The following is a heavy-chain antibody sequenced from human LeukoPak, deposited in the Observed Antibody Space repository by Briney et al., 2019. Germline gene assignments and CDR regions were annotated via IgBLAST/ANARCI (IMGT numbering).Heavy chain of an antibody. D-gene: IGHD6-13*01. CDR2: ISGNGGTT. V-gene: IGHV3-23*01. Sequence: PGGSLRLSCAASGLTFSTYAMSWVRQAPGKGLEWVSAISGNGGTTYYADSVKGRFTISRDNSKNTLYLQMNSLRAEDTAVYYCAKLPGIAAAALVVDYWGQGTLVTVSS. CDR3: AKLPGIAAAALVVDY. J-gene: IGHJ4*02. CDR1: GLTFSTYA.